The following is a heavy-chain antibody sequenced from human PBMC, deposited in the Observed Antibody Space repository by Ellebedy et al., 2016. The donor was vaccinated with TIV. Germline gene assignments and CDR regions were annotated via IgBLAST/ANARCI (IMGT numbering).Heavy chain of an antibody. Sequence: MPSETLSLTCTVSGGSISSYYWSWIRQPPGKGLEWIGEINHSGSTNYNPSLKSRVTISVDTSKNQFSLKLSSVTAADTAVYYCARGRMRNCSGGSCLGPYYFDYWGQGTLVTVSS. CDR3: ARGRMRNCSGGSCLGPYYFDY. V-gene: IGHV4-34*01. J-gene: IGHJ4*02. CDR1: GGSISSYY. CDR2: INHSGST. D-gene: IGHD2-15*01.